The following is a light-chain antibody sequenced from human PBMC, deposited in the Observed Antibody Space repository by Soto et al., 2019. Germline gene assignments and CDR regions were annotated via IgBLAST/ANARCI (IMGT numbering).Light chain of an antibody. CDR3: HSQSSGGIRV. CDR2: EVI. CDR1: SSDFGGYKH. Sequence: QSALTQPASVSGSPGQSITISCTGTSSDFGGYKHVSWYQHHPGKAPKLVIYEVINRPSGVSDRFSGSKSGYTASLTISGLQAEDEADYYCHSQSSGGIRVFGTGTKLTVL. V-gene: IGLV2-14*01. J-gene: IGLJ1*01.